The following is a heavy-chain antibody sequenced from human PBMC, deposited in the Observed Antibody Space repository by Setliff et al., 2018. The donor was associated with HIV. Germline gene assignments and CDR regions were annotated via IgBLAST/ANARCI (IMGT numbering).Heavy chain of an antibody. Sequence: GESLKISCKGFGYSFSNYWIGWVRQMAGKGLEWMGIIYPDDSDIRYSPSFQGQVTISADKSISTAYLQWSSLKASDTAMYYCARSRSSVDYWGQGTLVTVSS. V-gene: IGHV5-51*01. CDR3: ARSRSSVDY. CDR2: IYPDDSDI. D-gene: IGHD2-2*01. CDR1: GYSFSNYW. J-gene: IGHJ4*02.